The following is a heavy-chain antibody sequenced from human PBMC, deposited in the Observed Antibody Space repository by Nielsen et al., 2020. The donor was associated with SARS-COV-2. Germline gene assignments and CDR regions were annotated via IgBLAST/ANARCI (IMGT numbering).Heavy chain of an antibody. J-gene: IGHJ4*02. CDR1: GFTLSGYS. CDR3: TTDPRVTIFGVVIISGDY. V-gene: IGHV3-21*03. D-gene: IGHD3-3*01. CDR2: ISSSSSYI. Sequence: GESLKISCAASGFTLSGYSMNWVRQAPGKGLEWVSSISSSSSYIYYADSVKGRFTISRDNAKNSLYLQMNSLKTEDTAVYYCTTDPRVTIFGVVIISGDYWGQGTLVTVSS.